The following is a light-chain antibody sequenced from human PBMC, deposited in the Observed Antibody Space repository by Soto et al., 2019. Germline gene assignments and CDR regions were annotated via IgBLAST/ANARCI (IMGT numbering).Light chain of an antibody. CDR2: DAS. J-gene: IGKJ5*01. CDR3: QQYDNLPIT. Sequence: TPMTQSPSSLYASVGDRVTITCQASEDITNDLNWYQQRPGKAPKVLIYDASTLETGVPSRFSGSGYGTHFTLTISSLHPEDFAVYYCQQYDNLPITFGQGTRLE. V-gene: IGKV1-33*01. CDR1: EDITND.